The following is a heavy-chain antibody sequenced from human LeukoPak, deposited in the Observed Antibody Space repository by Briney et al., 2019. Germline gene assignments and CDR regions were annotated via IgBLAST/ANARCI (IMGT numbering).Heavy chain of an antibody. CDR3: ATEFYSNGYNF. CDR2: IKSRTDGGTT. V-gene: IGHV3-15*01. CDR1: GFTFSSAW. Sequence: GGSLRLSCPGSGFTFSSAWMTWVRQIPGKGLEWVGHIKSRTDGGTTDYAAPVKGRFTISRDDSKNAVYLQMNSLKTEDSAVYFCATEFYSNGYNFWGQGTLVIVSS. D-gene: IGHD5-24*01. J-gene: IGHJ4*02.